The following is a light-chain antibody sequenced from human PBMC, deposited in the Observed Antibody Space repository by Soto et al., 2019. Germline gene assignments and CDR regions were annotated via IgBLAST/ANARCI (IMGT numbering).Light chain of an antibody. Sequence: EIVLTQSPGTLSLSPGERATLPCRASQSVSSSYLAWYQQKPGQAPRLLIYGASSRATGIPDRFSGSGSGTDFTLTISRLEPEDFAVYYCQQYGSSPPTFGQGTRLEI. CDR3: QQYGSSPPT. V-gene: IGKV3-20*01. CDR2: GAS. J-gene: IGKJ5*01. CDR1: QSVSSSY.